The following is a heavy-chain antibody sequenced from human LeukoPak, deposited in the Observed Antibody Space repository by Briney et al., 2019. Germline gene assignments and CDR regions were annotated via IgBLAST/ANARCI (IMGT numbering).Heavy chain of an antibody. CDR3: TRGIVDLGANSFDY. V-gene: IGHV3-49*04. J-gene: IGHJ4*02. CDR1: RFIFTNAY. D-gene: IGHD1-26*01. CDR2: IRSKAYGGTT. Sequence: GGSLRLSCAASRFIFTNAYMSWVRQAPGKGLEWVGFIRSKAYGGTTEYAASVKGRFTISRDDSKSIAYLQMNSLKTEDTAVYYCTRGIVDLGANSFDYWGQGTLVTVSS.